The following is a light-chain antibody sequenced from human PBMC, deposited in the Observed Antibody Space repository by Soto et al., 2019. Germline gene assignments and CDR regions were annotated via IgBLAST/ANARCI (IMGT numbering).Light chain of an antibody. V-gene: IGKV3-11*01. J-gene: IGKJ1*01. CDR1: QSVSSY. CDR2: DAS. Sequence: IVLTQSPATLSLSPGERATLSCRASQSVSSYFAWYQHKPGQAPQLLSYDASKRATGIPARFSGSGSGTDFTRTISSLEPEDLAVYYCQPRSNWPPTWTFGQGTRVEIK. CDR3: QPRSNWPPTWT.